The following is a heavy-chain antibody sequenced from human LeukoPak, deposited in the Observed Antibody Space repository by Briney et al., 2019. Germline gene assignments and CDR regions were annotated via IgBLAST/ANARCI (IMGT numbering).Heavy chain of an antibody. CDR1: GGSISTYF. CDR2: VYFSGST. J-gene: IGHJ4*02. CDR3: ARHKSSGSYPLDY. Sequence: PSETLSLTRTVSGGSISTYFWSWIREPPGKRLEWIGHVYFSGSTNYNPSLESRVTISVDTSKNQFSLTLSSVTAADTAVYYCARHKSSGSYPLDYWGQGILVTVSS. V-gene: IGHV4-59*08. D-gene: IGHD3-22*01.